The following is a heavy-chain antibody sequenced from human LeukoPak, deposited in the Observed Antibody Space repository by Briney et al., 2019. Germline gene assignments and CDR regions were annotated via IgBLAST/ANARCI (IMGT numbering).Heavy chain of an antibody. V-gene: IGHV1-18*01. D-gene: IGHD4-17*01. CDR2: ISAYNGDT. Sequence: ASVKVSCKTSGYNFTNYDISWVRQAPGQGLERMGWISAYNGDTNYAQKLQGRVTMTTDTSTNTAYLALSNLRSGDTAFYYCARAPSFGDYGGDYWGQGTLVTVSS. CDR1: GYNFTNYD. CDR3: ARAPSFGDYGGDY. J-gene: IGHJ4*02.